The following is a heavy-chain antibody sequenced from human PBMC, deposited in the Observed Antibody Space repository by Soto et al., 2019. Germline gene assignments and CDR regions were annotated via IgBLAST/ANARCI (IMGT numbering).Heavy chain of an antibody. CDR2: IFYIGNA. V-gene: IGHV4-30-4*01. D-gene: IGHD1-7*01. CDR3: VRKTGTTFLGSFFDH. J-gene: IGHJ4*02. CDR1: GVSITSGDNY. Sequence: PSETLSLTCTVSGVSITSGDNYWSWIRQPPGKGLEWIGYIFYIGNAYYNPSLQSRVTISVDTSRNQFSLRLTSVTAADTAVYYCVRKTGTTFLGSFFDHWGQGTLVTVS.